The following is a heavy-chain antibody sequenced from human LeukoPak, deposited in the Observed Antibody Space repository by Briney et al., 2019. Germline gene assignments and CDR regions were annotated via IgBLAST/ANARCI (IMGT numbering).Heavy chain of an antibody. CDR2: IYYTGST. V-gene: IGHV4-61*01. CDR3: ASAPNVDFYDY. Sequence: PSETLSLTCTVSGGSVSSGTHYWSWIRQPPGKGLEWIGYIYYTGSTNYNPSLKSRVSMSIDTSKNQFSLKLTSVTAADTAVYYCASAPNVDFYDYWSQGTLVTVSS. CDR1: GGSVSSGTHY. J-gene: IGHJ4*02.